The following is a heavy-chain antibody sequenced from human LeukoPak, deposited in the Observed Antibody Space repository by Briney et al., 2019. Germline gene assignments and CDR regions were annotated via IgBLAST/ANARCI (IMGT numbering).Heavy chain of an antibody. CDR1: GFTFSSYA. J-gene: IGHJ4*02. CDR2: ISGSGGST. V-gene: IGHV3-23*01. CDR3: AKGEYCGGDCHLPQGYFDY. Sequence: GGSLRLSCAASGFTFSSYAMSWVRQAPGKGLEWVSAISGSGGSTYYADSVKGRFTISRDNSKNTLYLQMNSLRAEDTAVYYCAKGEYCGGDCHLPQGYFDYWGQGTLVTVPS. D-gene: IGHD2-21*02.